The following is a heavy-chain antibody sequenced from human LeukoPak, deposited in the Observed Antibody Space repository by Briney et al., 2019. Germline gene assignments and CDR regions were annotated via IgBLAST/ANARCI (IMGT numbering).Heavy chain of an antibody. J-gene: IGHJ4*02. Sequence: QPGGSLRLSCAASGFTFSSIWMSWVRQAPGKGLEWVANINQDGREKYYVDSVKGRFTVSRDNAKNSLYLQMNSLRAEDTAVYYCAKDPRRYSRTGGYFDYWGQGTLVTVSS. V-gene: IGHV3-7*01. D-gene: IGHD6-13*01. CDR2: INQDGREK. CDR3: AKDPRRYSRTGGYFDY. CDR1: GFTFSSIW.